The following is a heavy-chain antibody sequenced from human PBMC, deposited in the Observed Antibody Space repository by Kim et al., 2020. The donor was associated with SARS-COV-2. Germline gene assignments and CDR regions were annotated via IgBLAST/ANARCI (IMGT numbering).Heavy chain of an antibody. Sequence: SETLSLTCAVYGGSFSGYYWNWIRQPPGTGMEWDWEINHSGSTNSNPSLKSRVTISVDTSKNQFSLKLSSVSAADTAVYYCARGGFNNRITIFGVVTPYYYYGMDGWGQDTTVTVSS. CDR2: INHSGST. CDR3: ARGGFNNRITIFGVVTPYYYYGMDG. D-gene: IGHD3-3*01. CDR1: GGSFSGYY. V-gene: IGHV4-34*01. J-gene: IGHJ6*02.